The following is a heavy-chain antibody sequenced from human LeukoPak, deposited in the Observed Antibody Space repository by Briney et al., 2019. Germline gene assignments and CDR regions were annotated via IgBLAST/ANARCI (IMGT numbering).Heavy chain of an antibody. Sequence: SETLSLTCSVSGGSLSNSYWNWIRQPPGKGLEWIGYINYSGSTNYNPSLKSRVTISVDTSKNQFSLKLSSVTAADTAVYFCARDPLSANDFDIWGQGTMVTVSS. CDR1: GGSLSNSY. CDR2: INYSGST. CDR3: ARDPLSANDFDI. V-gene: IGHV4-59*01. J-gene: IGHJ3*02. D-gene: IGHD6-25*01.